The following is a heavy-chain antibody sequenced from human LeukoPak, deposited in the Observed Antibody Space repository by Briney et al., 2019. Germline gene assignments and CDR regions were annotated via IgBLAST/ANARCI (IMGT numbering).Heavy chain of an antibody. CDR3: ASSRGYYDSSGYYSGDYFDY. CDR1: GGSISSGSYY. Sequence: PSQTLSLTCTVSGGSISSGSYYWSWIRQPPGKGLEWIGYIYYSGSTNYNPSLKSRVTISVDTSKNQFSLKLSSVTAADTAVYYCASSRGYYDSSGYYSGDYFDYWGQGTLVTVSS. J-gene: IGHJ4*02. CDR2: IYYSGST. D-gene: IGHD3-22*01. V-gene: IGHV4-61*01.